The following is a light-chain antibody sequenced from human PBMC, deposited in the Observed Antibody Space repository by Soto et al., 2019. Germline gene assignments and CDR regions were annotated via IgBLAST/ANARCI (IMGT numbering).Light chain of an antibody. CDR1: QSVSSSY. J-gene: IGKJ5*01. V-gene: IGKV3-20*01. Sequence: EIVLTQSPGTLSLSPGERATLSCRASQSVSSSYLAWYQQKSGQAPRLLIYGASSRATGIPDRFTGSGSGTDFTLTISRLEPEDFAAYYCPQYGSSPITFGQGTRLDIK. CDR2: GAS. CDR3: PQYGSSPIT.